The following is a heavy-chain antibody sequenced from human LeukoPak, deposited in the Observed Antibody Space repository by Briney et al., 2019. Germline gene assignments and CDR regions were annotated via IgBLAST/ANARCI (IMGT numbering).Heavy chain of an antibody. CDR1: GFTFSSYW. D-gene: IGHD3-16*01. Sequence: GGSLRLSCAASGFTFSSYWMHWVRQAPGKGLDWAAIISFDGTTKYYADSVKGRFTISRDNSKNTLFLQMDSLRVEDTAVYYCVKGKDLYGALDIWGQGTMVTVSS. J-gene: IGHJ3*02. CDR2: ISFDGTTK. CDR3: VKGKDLYGALDI. V-gene: IGHV3-30*18.